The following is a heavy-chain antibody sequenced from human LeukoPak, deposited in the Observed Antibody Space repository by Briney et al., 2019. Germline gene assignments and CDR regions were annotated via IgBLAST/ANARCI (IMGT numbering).Heavy chain of an antibody. J-gene: IGHJ4*02. Sequence: PGGSLRLSCVASGFTFSSYAMSWVRQAPGKGLEWVSVMSGSGDSTYYADSVKGRFTISRDKSKNTLYLQMNSLRAEDTAVYYCAKVVSAYVYGYNYFDYWGQGTLVTVSS. CDR1: GFTFSSYA. D-gene: IGHD5-18*01. CDR2: MSGSGDST. CDR3: AKVVSAYVYGYNYFDY. V-gene: IGHV3-23*01.